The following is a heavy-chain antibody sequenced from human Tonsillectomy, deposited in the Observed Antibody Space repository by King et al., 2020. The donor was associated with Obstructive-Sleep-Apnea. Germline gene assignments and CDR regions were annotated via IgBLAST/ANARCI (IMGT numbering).Heavy chain of an antibody. Sequence: VQLVESGAEVKKPGESLEISCKGSGYSFNKYWIGWVRQMPGKGLEWMGIIYPGDSDTRYSPAFQGQVTISADESFSTAYLKWNSLKASDTAIYYCARHFGVAEPGFVPFDSWGQGTLVTVSS. CDR2: IYPGDSDT. D-gene: IGHD3-10*01. CDR1: GYSFNKYW. J-gene: IGHJ4*02. CDR3: ARHFGVAEPGFVPFDS. V-gene: IGHV5-51*01.